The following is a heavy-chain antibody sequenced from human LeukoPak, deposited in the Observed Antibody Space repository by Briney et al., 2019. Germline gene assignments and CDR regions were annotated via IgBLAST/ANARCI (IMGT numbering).Heavy chain of an antibody. CDR1: GFTFSSYA. J-gene: IGHJ3*02. Sequence: GRSLRLSCAASGFTFSSYAMHWVRQAPRKGLEWVAVISYDGSNKYYADSVKGRFTISRDNSKNTLYLQMNSLRAEDTAVYYCARELIAAVYAFDIWGQGTMVTVSS. CDR2: ISYDGSNK. CDR3: ARELIAAVYAFDI. D-gene: IGHD6-13*01. V-gene: IGHV3-30*04.